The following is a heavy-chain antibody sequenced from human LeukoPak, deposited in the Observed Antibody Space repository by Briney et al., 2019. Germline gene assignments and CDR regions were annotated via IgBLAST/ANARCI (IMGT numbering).Heavy chain of an antibody. D-gene: IGHD2-8*02. J-gene: IGHJ4*02. CDR3: AKVSSGGHTGY. V-gene: IGHV3-23*01. CDR1: GFTFSSYS. CDR2: IGGSGGST. Sequence: GGSLRLSCAASGFTFSSYSMNWVRQAPGKGLEWVSAIGGSGGSTYYADSVKGRFTISRDNSKNTLYLQMNSLRAEDTAVYYCAKVSSGGHTGYWGQGTLVTVSS.